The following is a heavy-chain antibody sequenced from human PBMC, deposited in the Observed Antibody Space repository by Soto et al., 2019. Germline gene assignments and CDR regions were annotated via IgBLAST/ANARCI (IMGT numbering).Heavy chain of an antibody. CDR1: GFPFSDYY. V-gene: IGHV3-11*01. D-gene: IGHD2-21*01. CDR2: ISSSGDPT. J-gene: IGHJ4*02. Sequence: GSLRLSCAASGFPFSDYYMTWVRQAPGKGLEWISDISSSGDPTYYADSVRGRFTISRDNAKNSLYLQLNSLRGEDTAVYYCARLLLRPGKFDYWGQGTLVTVSS. CDR3: ARLLLRPGKFDY.